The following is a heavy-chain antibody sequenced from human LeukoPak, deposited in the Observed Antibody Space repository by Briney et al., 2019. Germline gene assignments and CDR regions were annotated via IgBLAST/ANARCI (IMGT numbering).Heavy chain of an antibody. CDR2: IYYSGST. J-gene: IGHJ3*02. CDR3: ARVAGWYYYDSKNAFDI. Sequence: SETLSLTCTVSGYSISSGYYWGWIRQPPGKGLEWIGYIYYSGSTNYSPSLKSRVTISVDTSKNQFSLKLSSVTAADTAVYYCARVAGWYYYDSKNAFDIWGQGTMVTVSS. CDR1: GYSISSGYY. V-gene: IGHV4-61*01. D-gene: IGHD3-22*01.